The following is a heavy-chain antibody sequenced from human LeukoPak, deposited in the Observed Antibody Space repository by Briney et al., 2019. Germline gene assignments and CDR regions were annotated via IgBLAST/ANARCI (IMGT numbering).Heavy chain of an antibody. V-gene: IGHV3-11*06. J-gene: IGHJ3*02. CDR1: GFTFSDYY. Sequence: GGSLRLSCAASGFTFSDYYMSWIRQAPGKGLEWVSYISSSSSYTNYADSVKGRFTISGDNAKNSLYLQMKSLRDEDTAVYYCARDLFYAFDIWGQGTLVTVSS. D-gene: IGHD2/OR15-2a*01. CDR2: ISSSSSYT. CDR3: ARDLFYAFDI.